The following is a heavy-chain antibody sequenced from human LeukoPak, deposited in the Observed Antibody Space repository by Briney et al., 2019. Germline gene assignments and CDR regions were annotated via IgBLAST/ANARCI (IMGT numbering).Heavy chain of an antibody. CDR1: GGSFSGYY. CDR2: INHSGST. CDR3: ARDRYSSSWIGYYYMDV. Sequence: SETLSLTCAVYGGSFSGYYWSWIRQPPGKGLEWIGEINHSGSTNYNPSLKSRVTISVDTSKNQFSLKLSSVTAADTAVYYCARDRYSSSWIGYYYMDVWGKGTTVTISS. V-gene: IGHV4-34*01. D-gene: IGHD6-13*01. J-gene: IGHJ6*03.